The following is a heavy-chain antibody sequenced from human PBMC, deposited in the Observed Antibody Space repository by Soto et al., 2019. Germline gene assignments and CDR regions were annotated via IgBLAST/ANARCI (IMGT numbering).Heavy chain of an antibody. J-gene: IGHJ3*01. CDR3: GPIWSGIRRNAFDF. Sequence: SETLSLTCTVSGGSISSRDYYWSWIRQPPGKGREWLGYIYYSGSTYSNPSLKSRVTISVDTSKNQFSLKLFSVTAADTTVYYCGPIWSGIRRNAFDFWGQGKMVTV. CDR1: GGSISSRDYY. V-gene: IGHV4-30-4*01. CDR2: IYYSGST. D-gene: IGHD3-3*01.